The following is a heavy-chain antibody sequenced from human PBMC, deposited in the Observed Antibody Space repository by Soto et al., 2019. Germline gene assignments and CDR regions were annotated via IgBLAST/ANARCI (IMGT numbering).Heavy chain of an antibody. D-gene: IGHD3-3*01. V-gene: IGHV5-10-1*01. CDR1: GYSFTSYW. CDR2: IDPSDSYT. J-gene: IGHJ6*02. CDR3: ARLSHTPSSRYYDFLCGYYTHYYYGMDV. Sequence: GESLKISCKGSGYSFTSYWISWVRQMPGKGLEWMGRIDPSDSYTNYSPSFQGHVTISADKSISTAYLQWSRLKASDTAMYCCARLSHTPSSRYYDFLCGYYTHYYYGMDVWGQGTTVTVSS.